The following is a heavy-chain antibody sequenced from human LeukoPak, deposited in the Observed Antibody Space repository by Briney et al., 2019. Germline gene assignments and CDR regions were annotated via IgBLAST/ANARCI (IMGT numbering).Heavy chain of an antibody. CDR3: AKNRDSHYYMDV. D-gene: IGHD1-14*01. CDR1: GGTFSSYA. J-gene: IGHJ6*03. Sequence: SVKVSCKASGGTFSSYAISWVRQAPGQGLEWMGGIIPIFGTANYAQKFQGRVTITTDESTSTAYMVLSSLRSEDTAVYYCAKNRDSHYYMDVWGKGTTVTVSS. V-gene: IGHV1-69*05. CDR2: IIPIFGTA.